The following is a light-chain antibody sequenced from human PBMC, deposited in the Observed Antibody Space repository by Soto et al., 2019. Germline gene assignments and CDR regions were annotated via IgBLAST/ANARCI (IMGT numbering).Light chain of an antibody. CDR3: AAWDVTLNGHV. V-gene: IGLV1-44*01. CDR2: VTD. CDR1: TSNIGENI. J-gene: IGLJ1*01. Sequence: QSVLTQPPSVSGTLGQGVTISCSGSTSNIGENIVAWFQQLPGTAPKVLIYVTDRRPSGVPDRFSGSKSGTSAYLAISGLQSEDEADYYCAAWDVTLNGHVFGTGTKLTVL.